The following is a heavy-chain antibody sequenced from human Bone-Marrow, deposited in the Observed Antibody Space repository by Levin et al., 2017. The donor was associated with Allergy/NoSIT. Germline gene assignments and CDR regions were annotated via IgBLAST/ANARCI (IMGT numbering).Heavy chain of an antibody. J-gene: IGHJ4*02. CDR3: ARGSYFGGLSFDC. CDR2: IYHSGST. Sequence: SETLSLTCTVSGGSVSSGSYYWSWIRQPPGTGLEWIAYIYHSGSTKYNPSLKSRVTLSPDTSRNQFSLRLTSLTAADTAVYYCARGSYFGGLSFDCWGKGTLVTVSS. D-gene: IGHD4-23*01. CDR1: GGSVSSGSYY. V-gene: IGHV4-61*01.